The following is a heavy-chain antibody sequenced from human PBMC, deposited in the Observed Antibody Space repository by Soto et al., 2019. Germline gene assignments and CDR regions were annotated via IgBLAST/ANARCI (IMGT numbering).Heavy chain of an antibody. J-gene: IGHJ6*03. CDR2: IYYSGST. Sequence: QVQLQESGPGLVKPSQTLSLTCTVSGGSISSGGYYWSWMRQHPGKGLEWIGYIYYSGSTYYNPSLKSRVTISVDTSKNQFSLKLSSVTAADTAVYYCARTYYYGSGSYDYYYMDVWGKGTTVTVSS. V-gene: IGHV4-31*03. CDR3: ARTYYYGSGSYDYYYMDV. CDR1: GGSISSGGYY. D-gene: IGHD3-10*01.